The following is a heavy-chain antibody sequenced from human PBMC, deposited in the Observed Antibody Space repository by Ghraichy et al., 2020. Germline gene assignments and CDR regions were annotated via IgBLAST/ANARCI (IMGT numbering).Heavy chain of an antibody. Sequence: SETLSLTCTVSGYSISSGYYWGWIRQPPGKGLEWIGSIYHSGSTYYNPSLKSRVTISVDTSKNQFSLTLSSVTAADTAVYYCARSVAVAVGLNWFDPWGQGTLVTVSS. V-gene: IGHV4-38-2*02. CDR1: GYSISSGYY. CDR3: ARSVAVAVGLNWFDP. J-gene: IGHJ5*02. CDR2: IYHSGST. D-gene: IGHD6-19*01.